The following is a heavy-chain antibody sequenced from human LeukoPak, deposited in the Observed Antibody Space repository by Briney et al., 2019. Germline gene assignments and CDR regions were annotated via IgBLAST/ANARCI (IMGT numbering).Heavy chain of an antibody. Sequence: GGSLRLSCAASGFTFSSCAMSWVRQAPGKGLEWVSGISGSGGSTYYADSVKGRFTISSENSKNTLYLQMNSLRAEDTAVFYCAKDGHSSGSNIDYWGQGTLVTVSS. CDR2: ISGSGGST. CDR1: GFTFSSCA. J-gene: IGHJ4*02. D-gene: IGHD6-19*01. CDR3: AKDGHSSGSNIDY. V-gene: IGHV3-23*01.